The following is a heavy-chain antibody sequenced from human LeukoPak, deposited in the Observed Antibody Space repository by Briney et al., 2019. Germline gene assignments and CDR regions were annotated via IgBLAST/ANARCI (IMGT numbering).Heavy chain of an antibody. CDR1: GFTFSTYA. D-gene: IGHD2-15*01. CDR2: ISGRDDGT. Sequence: SGGSLRLSCAASGFTFSTYAMSWVRQIPGKGLEWVSAISGRDDGTYYADSVKGRFNISRDNSRNTLYIQKNTLRAEDTAVYFCAKSPVSSCRGSFCYPFDYWGQGNLVTVSS. J-gene: IGHJ4*02. V-gene: IGHV3-23*01. CDR3: AKSPVSSCRGSFCYPFDY.